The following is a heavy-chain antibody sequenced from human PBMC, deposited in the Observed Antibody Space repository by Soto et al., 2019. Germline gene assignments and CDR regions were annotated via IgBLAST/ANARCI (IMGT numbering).Heavy chain of an antibody. J-gene: IGHJ3*02. CDR3: ARDRDCSGGSRNYDAFDI. CDR2: ISSSGGYI. CDR1: GFTFSTYS. Sequence: EVQLVESGGGLVKPGGSLRLSCAASGFTFSTYSMNWVRQAPGKGLEWVSSISSSGGYIYYADSVKGRFTISRDNAKNSLYLQMNSLRAEDTAVYYCARDRDCSGGSRNYDAFDIWGQGTMVTVSS. D-gene: IGHD2-15*01. V-gene: IGHV3-21*01.